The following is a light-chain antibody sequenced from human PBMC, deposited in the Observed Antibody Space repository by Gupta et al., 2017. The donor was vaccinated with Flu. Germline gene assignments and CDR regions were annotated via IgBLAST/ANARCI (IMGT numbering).Light chain of an antibody. V-gene: IGLV3-19*01. CDR1: LRTFY. CDR2: GKH. Sequence: LRTFYASRHQQKLGQPLVLVLLGKHSRPSGIPDRFSGPRSGNTASLTLTGAQAEDEADYYCYFRHSSANQPVFGGGTKLS. J-gene: IGLJ3*02. CDR3: YFRHSSANQPV.